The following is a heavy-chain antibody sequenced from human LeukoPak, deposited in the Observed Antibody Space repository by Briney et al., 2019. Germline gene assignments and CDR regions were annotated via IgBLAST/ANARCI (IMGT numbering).Heavy chain of an antibody. Sequence: GGSLRLSCAASGFTFSSYWMSWVRQAPGKGLEWVAVISYDGSNKYYADSVKGRFTISRDNSKNTLYLQMNSLRAEDTAVYYCAKGRGWELLRGYGMDVWGQGTTVTVSS. CDR3: AKGRGWELLRGYGMDV. J-gene: IGHJ6*02. CDR1: GFTFSSYW. V-gene: IGHV3-30*18. CDR2: ISYDGSNK. D-gene: IGHD1-26*01.